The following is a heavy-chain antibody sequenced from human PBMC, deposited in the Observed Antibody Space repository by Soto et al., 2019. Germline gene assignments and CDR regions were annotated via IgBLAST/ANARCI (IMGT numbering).Heavy chain of an antibody. V-gene: IGHV1-46*01. CDR1: GYTFTSYY. D-gene: IGHD2-21*01. Sequence: QVQLVQSGAEVKKPGASVKVSCKASGYTFTSYYMHWVRQAPGQGLEWMGIINPSGGSTSYAQKFQGRVTLARDTSTSTVYMEMSSLRSEDTAVYYCAGRGGGDFDYWGQGTLVTFSS. CDR2: INPSGGST. CDR3: AGRGGGDFDY. J-gene: IGHJ4*02.